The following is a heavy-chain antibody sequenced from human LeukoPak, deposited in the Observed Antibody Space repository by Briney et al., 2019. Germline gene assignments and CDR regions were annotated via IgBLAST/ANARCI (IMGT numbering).Heavy chain of an antibody. CDR3: ARVRPIVVVPAAKGYHDAFDI. V-gene: IGHV1-18*01. CDR1: GYTFTSYG. Sequence: ASVKVSCKASGYTFTSYGISWVRQAPGQGLEWMGWISAYNGNTNYAQKLQGRVTMTTDTSTSTAYMELRSLRSDDTAVYYCARVRPIVVVPAAKGYHDAFDIWGQGTMVTVSS. J-gene: IGHJ3*02. CDR2: ISAYNGNT. D-gene: IGHD2-2*01.